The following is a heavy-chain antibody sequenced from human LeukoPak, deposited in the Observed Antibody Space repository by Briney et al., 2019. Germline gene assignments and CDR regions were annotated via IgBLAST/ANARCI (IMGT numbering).Heavy chain of an antibody. V-gene: IGHV3-74*01. CDR2: INSDGSTT. CDR3: ARGYIYGYDC. D-gene: IGHD5-18*01. Sequence: GGSLRLSCAASGFTFSNNWMHWVRQAPGKGLVWVSRINSDGSTTTYADPVKGRFTISRDNAKNTLYLQINSLRAEDTAVYYCARGYIYGYDCWGQGALVTVSS. J-gene: IGHJ4*02. CDR1: GFTFSNNW.